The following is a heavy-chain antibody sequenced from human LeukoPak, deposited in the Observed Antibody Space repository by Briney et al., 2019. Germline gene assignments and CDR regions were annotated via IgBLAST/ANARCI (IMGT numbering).Heavy chain of an antibody. CDR1: GGSISSYY. J-gene: IGHJ5*02. CDR2: IYYSGST. Sequence: SETLSLTCTVSGGSISSYYWSWIRQPPGKGLEWIGYIYYSGSTNYNPSLKSRVTISVDTSKNQFSLKLSSVTAADTAVYYCARAAGADWFDPWGQGTLVTVSS. CDR3: ARAAGADWFDP. V-gene: IGHV4-59*08. D-gene: IGHD6-13*01.